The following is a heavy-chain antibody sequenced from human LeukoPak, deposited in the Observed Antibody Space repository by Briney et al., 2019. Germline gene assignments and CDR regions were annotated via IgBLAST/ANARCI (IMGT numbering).Heavy chain of an antibody. CDR1: GFTFSHYW. D-gene: IGHD3-10*02. CDR2: ISSSGSNI. CDR3: AELGITMIGGV. V-gene: IGHV3-11*04. Sequence: PGGSLRLSCAPSGFTFSHYWMSWVRQAPGKGLEWVSSISSSGSNIYYADSVKGRFTISRDNAKNSLYLQMNSLRAEDTAVYYCAELGITMIGGVWGKGTTVTISS. J-gene: IGHJ6*04.